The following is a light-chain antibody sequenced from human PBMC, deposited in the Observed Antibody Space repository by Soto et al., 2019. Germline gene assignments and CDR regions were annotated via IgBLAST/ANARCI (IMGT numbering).Light chain of an antibody. CDR1: SSNIGIKT. CDR3: AAWDDSLNGNV. Sequence: QSALTQPPSASGTPGQRVTISCSGSSSNIGIKTVNWYQQLPGTVPKLLIYSNNQRPSGVPDRFSASKSGTSASLAISGLQSEDEADYYCAAWDDSLNGNVFGPGTNVTDL. J-gene: IGLJ1*01. CDR2: SNN. V-gene: IGLV1-44*01.